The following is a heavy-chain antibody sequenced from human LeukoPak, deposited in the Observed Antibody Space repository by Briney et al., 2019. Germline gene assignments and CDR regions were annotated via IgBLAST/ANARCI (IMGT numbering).Heavy chain of an antibody. D-gene: IGHD2-2*01. Sequence: PSETLSLTCAVSGGSISSDYWSWIRQPPGKGLEWIGYIYYSGNTNYNPSLKSRLTISVDTSKNHFSLKLGSVTAADTAVYYCARLPGAGYCTSTSCFALDALTIWGQGTVVTVSS. CDR2: IYYSGNT. CDR1: GGSISSDY. CDR3: ARLPGAGYCTSTSCFALDALTI. J-gene: IGHJ3*02. V-gene: IGHV4-59*01.